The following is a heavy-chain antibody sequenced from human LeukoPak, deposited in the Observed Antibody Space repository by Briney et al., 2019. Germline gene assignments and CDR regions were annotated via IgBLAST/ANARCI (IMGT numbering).Heavy chain of an antibody. CDR2: INPNSGGT. D-gene: IGHD3-22*01. V-gene: IGHV1-2*02. CDR3: AREGVLYDSSGYYFDY. J-gene: IGHJ4*02. Sequence: GASVKVSCKASGYTFTGYYIHWVRQAPGQGLEWMGWINPNSGGTNYAQKFRGRVTMTRDTSISTAYMELSRLRSDDTAVYYCAREGVLYDSSGYYFDYWGQGTLVTVSS. CDR1: GYTFTGYY.